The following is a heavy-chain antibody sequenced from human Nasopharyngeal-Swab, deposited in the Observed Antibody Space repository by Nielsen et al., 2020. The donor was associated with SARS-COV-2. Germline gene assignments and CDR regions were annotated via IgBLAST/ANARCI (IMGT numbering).Heavy chain of an antibody. D-gene: IGHD3-3*01. CDR2: TLYRSKWYN. CDR1: GDSVSSHSAG. Sequence: SQTLSLTSSISGDSVSSHSAGWNWIRQSPSRGLEWLGRTLYRSKWYNDYAESVKSRIAVNPDTSKNHYSLQLNSLTPEDTAVYYCARGRDFSFDSWGQGTLVTASS. V-gene: IGHV6-1*01. CDR3: ARGRDFSFDS. J-gene: IGHJ4*02.